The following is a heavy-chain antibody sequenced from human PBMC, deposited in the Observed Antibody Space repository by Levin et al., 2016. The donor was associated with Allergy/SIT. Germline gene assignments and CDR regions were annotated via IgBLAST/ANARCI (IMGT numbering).Heavy chain of an antibody. Sequence: VRQMPGKGLEWMGKIDPSDSSTKYSPSFQGHVTISADKSSSTAYLQWSSLEASDTAVYYCARLGAVYQLLWYFDLWGRGSLVTVSS. CDR3: ARLGAVYQLLWYFDL. D-gene: IGHD2-2*01. V-gene: IGHV5-10-1*01. J-gene: IGHJ2*01. CDR2: IDPSDSST.